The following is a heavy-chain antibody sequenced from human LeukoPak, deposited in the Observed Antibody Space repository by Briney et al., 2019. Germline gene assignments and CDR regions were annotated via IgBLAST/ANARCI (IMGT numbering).Heavy chain of an antibody. V-gene: IGHV3-15*01. Sequence: GGSLRLSCVASGFTFSDAWMSWVRQAPGKGLEWVGRIKSKIDGGTIDYAAPVKGRFTISRDDSRNTLYLQMNSLKTEDTAVFYCTTRRQDGWWGQGTLVTVSS. J-gene: IGHJ4*02. CDR1: GFTFSDAW. CDR3: TTRRQDGW. D-gene: IGHD2-15*01. CDR2: IKSKIDGGTI.